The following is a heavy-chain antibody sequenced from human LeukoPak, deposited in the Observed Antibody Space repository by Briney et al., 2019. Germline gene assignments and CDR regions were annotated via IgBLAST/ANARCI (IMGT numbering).Heavy chain of an antibody. Sequence: PGASVKVSCKASGYTFTSYYIHWVRQAPGQGLEWLGIINPGGTSTTYAQKFQGRVTMTRDTSTSTVYMELSSLRSEDTAVYYCARAPGGVSDYWGQGTLVTVSS. J-gene: IGHJ4*02. CDR3: ARAPGGVSDY. V-gene: IGHV1-46*01. CDR1: GYTFTSYY. CDR2: INPGGTST. D-gene: IGHD2-21*01.